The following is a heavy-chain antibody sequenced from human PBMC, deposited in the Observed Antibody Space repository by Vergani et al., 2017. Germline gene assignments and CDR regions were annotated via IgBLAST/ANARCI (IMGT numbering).Heavy chain of an antibody. V-gene: IGHV4-61*02. J-gene: IGHJ3*02. CDR3: ARATVDAFDI. Sequence: QVQLQESGPGLVKPSQTLSLTCTVSGGSISSGSYYWSWIRQPAGKGLEWIGRIYTSGSTNYNPSLKRRVTISVDTSKNQFSLKLSSVTAADTAVYYCARATVDAFDIWGQGTMVTVSS. CDR2: IYTSGST. CDR1: GGSISSGSYY. D-gene: IGHD4-17*01.